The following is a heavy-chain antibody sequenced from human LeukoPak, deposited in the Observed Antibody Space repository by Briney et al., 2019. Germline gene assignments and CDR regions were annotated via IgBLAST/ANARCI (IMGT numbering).Heavy chain of an antibody. Sequence: GGSLRLSCAASGFTFSSYWMSWVRQAPGKGLYWVANIKQGGSEKYYVDSVKGRFTISRDNAKNSLYLQMNSLRAEDTAVYYCAASSGYYFSHFDYWGQGTLVTVSS. CDR1: GFTFSSYW. CDR3: AASSGYYFSHFDY. J-gene: IGHJ4*02. D-gene: IGHD3-22*01. CDR2: IKQGGSEK. V-gene: IGHV3-7*05.